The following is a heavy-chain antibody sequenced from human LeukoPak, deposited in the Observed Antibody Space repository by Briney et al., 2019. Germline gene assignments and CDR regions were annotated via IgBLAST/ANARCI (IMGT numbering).Heavy chain of an antibody. Sequence: PSETLSLTCTVSGGSISSSSYYWGWIRQPPGKGLEWIGSIYYSGSTYYNPSLKSRVTISVDTSKNQFSLKLSSVTAADTAVYYCAREKQLVVSWFDPWGQGTLVTVSS. CDR1: GGSISSSSYY. J-gene: IGHJ5*02. CDR2: IYYSGST. D-gene: IGHD6-13*01. V-gene: IGHV4-39*07. CDR3: AREKQLVVSWFDP.